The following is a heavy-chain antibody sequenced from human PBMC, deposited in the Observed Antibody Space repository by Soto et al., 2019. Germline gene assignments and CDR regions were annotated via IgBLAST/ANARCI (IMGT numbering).Heavy chain of an antibody. CDR2: IYHSGST. J-gene: IGHJ4*02. D-gene: IGHD3-3*01. CDR3: ARDLLWSGPPGHDY. CDR1: GYSISSGYY. V-gene: IGHV4-38-2*02. Sequence: KASETLSLTCAVSGYSISSGYYWGWIRQPPGKGLEWIGSIYHSGSTYYNPSLKSRVTISVDTSKNQFSLKLSSVTAADTAVYYCARDLLWSGPPGHDYWGQGTLVTVSS.